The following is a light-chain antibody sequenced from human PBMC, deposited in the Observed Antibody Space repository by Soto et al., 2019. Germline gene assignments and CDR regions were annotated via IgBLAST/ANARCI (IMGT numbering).Light chain of an antibody. V-gene: IGKV1-39*01. Sequence: VTITFRSSHNIDMYLNWYQQKPGKAPRVLISGASNLQSGVPSRFSGSGSGTDFTLTISSLQSEDFASYFCQHTFNSPPWTFGQGTKVDIK. CDR1: HNIDMY. J-gene: IGKJ1*01. CDR2: GAS. CDR3: QHTFNSPPWT.